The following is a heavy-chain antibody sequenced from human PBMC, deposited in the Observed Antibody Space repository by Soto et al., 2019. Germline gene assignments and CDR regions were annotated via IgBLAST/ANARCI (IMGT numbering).Heavy chain of an antibody. J-gene: IGHJ6*02. CDR1: GGSFSGYY. CDR3: ARGRTGMDV. CDR2: INHCGRT. Sequence: SETLSLTCAVYGGSFSGYYWSWIRQPPGKGLEWIGEINHCGRTNYSPSLKSRLTISVDTSKNQFSLKLTSVTAADTAVYYCARGRTGMDVWGQGTTVTVS. V-gene: IGHV4-34*01.